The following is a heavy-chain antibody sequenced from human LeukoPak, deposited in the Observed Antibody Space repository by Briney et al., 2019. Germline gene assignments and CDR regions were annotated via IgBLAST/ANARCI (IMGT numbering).Heavy chain of an antibody. J-gene: IGHJ4*02. CDR3: AKGARITIFGVVIIPAYFDY. CDR1: GFTFSSYA. Sequence: GGSLRLSCAASGFTFSSYAMSWVRQAPGKGLEWVSAISGSGGSTYYADSVKGRFTISRDNSKNTLYLQMNSLRAGDTAVYYCAKGARITIFGVVIIPAYFDYWGQGTLVTVSS. V-gene: IGHV3-23*01. D-gene: IGHD3-3*01. CDR2: ISGSGGST.